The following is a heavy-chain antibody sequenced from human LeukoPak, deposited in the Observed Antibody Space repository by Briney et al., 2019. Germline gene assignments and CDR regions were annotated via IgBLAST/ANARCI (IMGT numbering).Heavy chain of an antibody. CDR2: ISGSGYFT. CDR1: GFTFGSYA. J-gene: IGHJ3*02. V-gene: IGHV3-23*01. D-gene: IGHD3-10*01. Sequence: GGSLRLSCAPSGFTFGSYAMSWVRQAPGKGLKWVSGISGSGYFTYYAGSVKGRFTISRDNSKNTLYLQMNSLRAEDTAAYYCAKGSGGSGSNDAYDIWGQGTMVTVSS. CDR3: AKGSGGSGSNDAYDI.